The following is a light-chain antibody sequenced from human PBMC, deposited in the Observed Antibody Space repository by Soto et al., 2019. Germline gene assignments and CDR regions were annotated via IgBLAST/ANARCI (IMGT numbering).Light chain of an antibody. CDR2: MGS. Sequence: IVLTQSPLSLSVTPGEPASISCRSSQSLLNSNGYNYLDWYLQKPGQSPQLLIYMGSYRASGXPXRXXGSGSGTDFTLRISRVEAEDVGVYFCMQGIQAPPWTFGLGTKVEIK. CDR1: QSLLNSNGYNY. J-gene: IGKJ1*01. V-gene: IGKV2-28*01. CDR3: MQGIQAPPWT.